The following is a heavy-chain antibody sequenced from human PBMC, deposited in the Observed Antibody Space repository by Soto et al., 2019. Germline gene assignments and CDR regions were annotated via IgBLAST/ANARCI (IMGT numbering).Heavy chain of an antibody. CDR1: GGSISSGGYY. CDR3: ARGYVSGSYYNTHYYGMDV. D-gene: IGHD3-10*01. Sequence: PSETLSLTCTVSGGSISSGGYYWSWIRQHPGKGLEWIGYIYYSGSTYYNPSLKSRVTISVDTSKNQFSLKLSSVTAADTAVYYCARGYVSGSYYNTHYYGMDVWGQGTTVTVSS. V-gene: IGHV4-31*03. CDR2: IYYSGST. J-gene: IGHJ6*02.